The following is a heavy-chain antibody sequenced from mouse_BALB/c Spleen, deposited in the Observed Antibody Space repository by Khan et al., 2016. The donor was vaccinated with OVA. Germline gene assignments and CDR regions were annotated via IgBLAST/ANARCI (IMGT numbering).Heavy chain of an antibody. V-gene: IGHV5-9-1*01. CDR3: AGYITPGVACDY. D-gene: IGHD1-1*01. J-gene: IGHJ2*01. Sequence: EVLLVESGGGLVKPGGSLKLSGAASGLTFSSSAMSWVRQTPEKRLEWVATISTGGRKIYYADSVKGRFTISRDTAKSPLSLQMSSLRSEDTAMYYCAGYITPGVACDYWGQGTTLTVSS. CDR1: GLTFSSSA. CDR2: ISTGGRKI.